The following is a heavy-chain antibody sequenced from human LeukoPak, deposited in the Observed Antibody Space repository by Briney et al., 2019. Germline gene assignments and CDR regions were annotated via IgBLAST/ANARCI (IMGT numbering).Heavy chain of an antibody. J-gene: IGHJ5*02. D-gene: IGHD3-10*01. CDR1: GGSISSYY. CDR2: IYYSGST. CDR3: AREGMGGLWFGEFSNWFDP. Sequence: SETLSLTCTVSGGSISSYYWSWIRQPPGKGLEWIGYIYYSGSTNYNPSLKSRVTISVDTSKNQFSLKLSSVTAADTAVYYCAREGMGGLWFGEFSNWFDPWGQGTLVTVSS. V-gene: IGHV4-59*12.